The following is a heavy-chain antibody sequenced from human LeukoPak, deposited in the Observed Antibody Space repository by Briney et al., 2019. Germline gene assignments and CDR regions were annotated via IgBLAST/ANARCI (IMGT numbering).Heavy chain of an antibody. Sequence: PSETLSLTCTVSGGSISSYYWSWIRQPPGKGLEWIGCIYYSGSTNYNPSLKSRVTISVDTSKNQFSLKLSSVTAADTAVYYCARELSIFGVVITNWFDPWGQGTLVTVSS. J-gene: IGHJ5*02. CDR2: IYYSGST. CDR3: ARELSIFGVVITNWFDP. D-gene: IGHD3-3*01. V-gene: IGHV4-59*01. CDR1: GGSISSYY.